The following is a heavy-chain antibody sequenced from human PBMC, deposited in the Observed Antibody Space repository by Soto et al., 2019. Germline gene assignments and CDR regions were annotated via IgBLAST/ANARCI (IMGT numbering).Heavy chain of an antibody. Sequence: QVPLVGSEGGVVQPERSLILSCAASGFTFSSYGMHWVRQAPGKGLEWVAVISYDGSNKYYADSVKGRFTIASDNSKNTLYLQMHSLRAEDTAVYYCAKETYSGPLDYWGQGTLVTVSS. CDR2: ISYDGSNK. V-gene: IGHV3-30*18. CDR3: AKETYSGPLDY. CDR1: GFTFSSYG. J-gene: IGHJ4*02. D-gene: IGHD2-15*01.